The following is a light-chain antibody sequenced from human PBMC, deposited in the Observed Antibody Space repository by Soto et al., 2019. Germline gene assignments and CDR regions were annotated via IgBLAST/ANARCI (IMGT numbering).Light chain of an antibody. Sequence: EIVLTQSPGTLSLSPGERATLSCRASQTVSGSQLAWYQQKPGQAPRLLIYDASSRATGIPDRFSGSVSGTDFTLTISRLEPEDFAVYYCQQYGSSPPYTFGQGTKLEIK. J-gene: IGKJ2*01. CDR3: QQYGSSPPYT. CDR1: QTVSGSQ. V-gene: IGKV3-20*01. CDR2: DAS.